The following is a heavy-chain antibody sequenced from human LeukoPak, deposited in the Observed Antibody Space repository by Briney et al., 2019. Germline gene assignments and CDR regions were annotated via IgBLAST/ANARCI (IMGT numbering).Heavy chain of an antibody. D-gene: IGHD3-10*01. Sequence: GGSLRLSCAASGFTFTDYSMSWVRQAPGKGLEWVSGLGRSGENRYYATSVRGRFSISRDNSKDTVYLQMNSLRAEDTAVYYCARDPFSRERYYGSFFDYWGQGTLVTVSS. CDR2: LGRSGENR. V-gene: IGHV3-23*01. CDR3: ARDPFSRERYYGSFFDY. J-gene: IGHJ4*02. CDR1: GFTFTDYS.